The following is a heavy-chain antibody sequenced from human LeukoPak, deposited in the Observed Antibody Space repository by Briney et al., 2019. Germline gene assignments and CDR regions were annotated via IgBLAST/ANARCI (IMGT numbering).Heavy chain of an antibody. CDR3: AKSTGSSSSEYYYYYYMDV. CDR1: GFIFSSYE. Sequence: GGSLRLSCAASGFIFSSYEMNWVRQAPGKGLEWVSAISGSGGSTYYADSVEGRFTISRDNSKNTLYLQMNSLRAEDTAVYYCAKSTGSSSSEYYYYYYMDVWGKGTTVTVSS. CDR2: ISGSGGST. V-gene: IGHV3-23*01. D-gene: IGHD6-6*01. J-gene: IGHJ6*03.